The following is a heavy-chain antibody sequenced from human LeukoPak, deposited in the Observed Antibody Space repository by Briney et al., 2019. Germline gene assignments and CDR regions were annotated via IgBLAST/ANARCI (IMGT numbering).Heavy chain of an antibody. CDR3: ARGPFGETNWFGP. CDR2: ISAYNGNT. CDR1: GYTFTTYG. J-gene: IGHJ5*02. V-gene: IGHV1-18*01. D-gene: IGHD3-3*01. Sequence: SVKVSCKASGYTFTTYGISWVRQAPGHGLEWMGWISAYNGNTKYAQNLQGRVTMTTDTSTSTVYMELSSLRSEDTAVYYCARGPFGETNWFGPWGQGTLVTVSS.